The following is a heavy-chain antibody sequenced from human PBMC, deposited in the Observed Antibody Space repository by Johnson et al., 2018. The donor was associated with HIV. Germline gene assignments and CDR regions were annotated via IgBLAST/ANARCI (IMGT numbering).Heavy chain of an antibody. CDR1: GFTFSSYA. Sequence: QVQLVESGGGVVQPGGSLRLSCAASGFTFSSYAMHWVRQAPGKGLEWVAVISYDGSNKYYADSVKGRFTISRDNSKNTLYLQMNSLRAEDTAVYYCAKDRTNWGYDAFDVWGQGTTVTVSS. CDR2: ISYDGSNK. CDR3: AKDRTNWGYDAFDV. D-gene: IGHD7-27*01. V-gene: IGHV3-30-3*02. J-gene: IGHJ3*01.